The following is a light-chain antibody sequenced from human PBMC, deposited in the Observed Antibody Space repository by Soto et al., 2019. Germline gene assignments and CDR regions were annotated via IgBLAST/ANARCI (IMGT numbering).Light chain of an antibody. J-gene: IGKJ5*01. Sequence: EIVMTQSPATLSVSPGERATLSCRASQSVSSNLARYQQKPGQAPRLLIYGASTRATGIPARFSGSGSGTEFTLTISSLQSEDFAVYYCQQYNNWPAITFGQGTRLEI. CDR2: GAS. CDR3: QQYNNWPAIT. V-gene: IGKV3D-15*01. CDR1: QSVSSN.